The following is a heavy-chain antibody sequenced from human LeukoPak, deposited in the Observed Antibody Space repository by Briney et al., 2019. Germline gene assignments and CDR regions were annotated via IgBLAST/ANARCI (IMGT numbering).Heavy chain of an antibody. CDR2: IYYSGST. CDR3: ARDQIVVVPAAKYNWFDP. V-gene: IGHV4-39*02. D-gene: IGHD2-2*01. Sequence: PSETLSLTCTVSGGSISSSSYYWGWIRQPPGKGLEWIGSIYYSGSTYYNPSLKSRVTISVDTSKNQFSLKLSSVTAADTAVYYCARDQIVVVPAAKYNWFDPWGQGTLVTVSS. J-gene: IGHJ5*02. CDR1: GGSISSSSYY.